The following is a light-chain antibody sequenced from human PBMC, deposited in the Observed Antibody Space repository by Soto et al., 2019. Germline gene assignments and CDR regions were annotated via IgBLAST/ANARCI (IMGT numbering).Light chain of an antibody. Sequence: QSVLTQPPSASGTPGQRVTISCSGSSSNIGSNTVNWYQQLPGTAPKLLMYSNDQRPSGVPDRFSGSKSGTSASLAISGLQSEDEGDYYCTAWDDSLNGLVFGGGTQLTVL. CDR3: TAWDDSLNGLV. J-gene: IGLJ2*01. CDR1: SSNIGSNT. CDR2: SND. V-gene: IGLV1-44*01.